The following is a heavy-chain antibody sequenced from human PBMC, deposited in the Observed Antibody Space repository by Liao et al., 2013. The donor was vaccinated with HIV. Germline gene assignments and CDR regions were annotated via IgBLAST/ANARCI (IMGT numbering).Heavy chain of an antibody. Sequence: QVQLQQWGAGLLKSSETLSLTCAVYGGSFSAYYWTWIRQPPGKGLEWIGEINHSGSTNYSPSLNSRVTISVDTSKNQFSLKLSSVTAADTAVYYCARGGRRDYYSRSDYYYYYMTSGAKGPRSPSP. D-gene: IGHD4-17*01. CDR2: INHSGST. CDR1: GGSFSAYY. J-gene: IGHJ6*03. V-gene: IGHV4-34*01. CDR3: ARGGRRDYYSRSDYYYYYMTS.